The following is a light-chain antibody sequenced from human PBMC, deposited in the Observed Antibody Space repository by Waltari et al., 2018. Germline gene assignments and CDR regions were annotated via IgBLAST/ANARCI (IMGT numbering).Light chain of an antibody. CDR3: TSYTSRHTLV. Sequence: QSALTQPASVSGSPGQSITISRTGSSLDVGGYDFVSWYRPHPGKAPKVVIFDVNNRPSGVSARVSGSKSGNTASLTISGLQAEDEGDYYCTSYTSRHTLVFGGGTKVTVL. V-gene: IGLV2-14*01. J-gene: IGLJ1*01. CDR2: DVN. CDR1: SLDVGGYDF.